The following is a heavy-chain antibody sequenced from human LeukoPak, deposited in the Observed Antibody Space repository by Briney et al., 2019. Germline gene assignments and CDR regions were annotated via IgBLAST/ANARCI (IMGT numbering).Heavy chain of an antibody. CDR2: ISYDGSNK. CDR1: GFTFSSYG. V-gene: IGHV3-30*03. J-gene: IGHJ2*01. D-gene: IGHD2-21*02. Sequence: GGSLRLSCAASGFTFSSYGMHWVRQAPGKGLEWVAVISYDGSNKYYADSVKGRFTISRDNSKNTLYLQMNSLRAEDTAVYYCARGDTYRYFDLWGRGTLVTVSS. CDR3: ARGDTYRYFDL.